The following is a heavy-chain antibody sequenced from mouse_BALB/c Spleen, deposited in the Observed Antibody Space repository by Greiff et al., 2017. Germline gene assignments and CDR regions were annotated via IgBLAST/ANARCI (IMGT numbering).Heavy chain of an antibody. CDR1: GFTFSSYA. Sequence: EVKLMESGGGLVKPGGSLKLSCAASGFTFSSYAMSWVRQTPAKRLEWVASISSGGSTYYPDSVKGRFTISRDNARNILYLQMSSLRSEDTAMYYCARDVYYDYFDYWGQGTTLTVSS. CDR2: ISSGGST. D-gene: IGHD2-3*01. V-gene: IGHV5-6-5*01. CDR3: ARDVYYDYFDY. J-gene: IGHJ2*01.